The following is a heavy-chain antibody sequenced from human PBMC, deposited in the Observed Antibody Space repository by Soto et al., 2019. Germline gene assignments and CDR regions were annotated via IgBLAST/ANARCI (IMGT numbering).Heavy chain of an antibody. Sequence: ASVKVSCKASGYTFTSYGISWVRQAPGQGLEWMGWISAYNGNTNYAQKLQGRVTMTSDTSTSTAYMELRSLRSDDTAVYYCARVVRGVMTPLQAYYYGMDVWGQGTTVTVSS. D-gene: IGHD3-10*02. J-gene: IGHJ6*02. V-gene: IGHV1-18*01. CDR1: GYTFTSYG. CDR2: ISAYNGNT. CDR3: ARVVRGVMTPLQAYYYGMDV.